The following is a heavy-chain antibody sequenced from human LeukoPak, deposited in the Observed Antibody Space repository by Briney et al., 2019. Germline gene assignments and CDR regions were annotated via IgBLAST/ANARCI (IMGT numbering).Heavy chain of an antibody. V-gene: IGHV1-46*01. CDR1: GYTFTSYY. D-gene: IGHD5/OR15-5a*01. CDR2: INPSGGST. CDR3: ARVGGLRRFDP. J-gene: IGHJ5*02. Sequence: ASVKVSCKASGYTFTSYYMHWVRQAPGQGLEWMGIINPSGGSTSYAQKFRGRVTMTRDTSTSTVYMELSSLRSEDTAVYYCARVGGLRRFDPWGQGTLVTVSS.